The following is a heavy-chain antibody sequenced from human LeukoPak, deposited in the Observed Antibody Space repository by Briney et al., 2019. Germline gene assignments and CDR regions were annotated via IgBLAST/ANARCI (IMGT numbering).Heavy chain of an antibody. CDR1: GFSFINYW. CDR2: IYPGDSDT. V-gene: IGHV5-51*01. Sequence: KHGESLKISCKGSGFSFINYWIGWVRQMPGKGPEWMGIIYPGDSDTRYSPSFQGQVTISADKSISTAYLQWSSLKASDTAMYYCAVGGIPRPLGMGVWGQGTTVTVSS. D-gene: IGHD2-21*01. J-gene: IGHJ6*02. CDR3: AVGGIPRPLGMGV.